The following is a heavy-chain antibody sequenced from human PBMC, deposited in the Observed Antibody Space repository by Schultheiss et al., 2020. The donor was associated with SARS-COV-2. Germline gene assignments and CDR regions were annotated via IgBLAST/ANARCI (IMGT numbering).Heavy chain of an antibody. Sequence: SLKISCAASGFTFSSYEMNWVRQAPGKGLEWVSSISWNSGSIGYADSVRGRFTMSRDNAKNSLYLQMNSLRVDDTAFYYCTKSMSAFWRGSQANCYFDFWGRGTLVTVSS. CDR3: TKSMSAFWRGSQANCYFDF. CDR2: ISWNSGSI. J-gene: IGHJ2*01. CDR1: GFTFSSYE. D-gene: IGHD3-3*01. V-gene: IGHV3-9*01.